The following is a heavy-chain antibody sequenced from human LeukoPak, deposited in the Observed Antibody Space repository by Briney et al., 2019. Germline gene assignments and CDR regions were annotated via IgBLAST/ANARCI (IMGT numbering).Heavy chain of an antibody. V-gene: IGHV4-59*01. Sequence: PSETLSLTCTVSGGSISSYYWSWIRQPPGKGLEWIGYIYYSGSTNYNPSLKSRVAISLDTSKSQFSLKLTSVTAADTAVYYCARDGYSYGPSGLGGIEVWGQGTTVTVSS. CDR1: GGSISSYY. J-gene: IGHJ6*02. D-gene: IGHD5-18*01. CDR3: ARDGYSYGPSGLGGIEV. CDR2: IYYSGST.